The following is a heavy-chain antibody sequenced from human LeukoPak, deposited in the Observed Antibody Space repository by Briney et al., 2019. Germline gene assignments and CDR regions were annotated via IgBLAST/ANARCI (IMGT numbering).Heavy chain of an antibody. J-gene: IGHJ4*02. CDR2: INHSGST. CDR1: GGSFSGYY. V-gene: IGHV4-34*01. D-gene: IGHD2-15*01. Sequence: SETLSLTCAVYGGSFSGYYWSWIRQPPGKGLEWIGEINHSGSTNYNPSLKSRVTISVDTSKNQLSLKLSSVTAADTAVYYCARGYCSGGSCSVHFDYWGQGTLVTVSS. CDR3: ARGYCSGGSCSVHFDY.